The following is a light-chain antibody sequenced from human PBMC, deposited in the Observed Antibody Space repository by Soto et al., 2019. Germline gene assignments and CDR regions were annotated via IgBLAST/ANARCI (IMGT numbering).Light chain of an antibody. J-gene: IGLJ1*01. CDR1: SSDVGAFNY. CDR3: CSYAGTYTFV. CDR2: DVS. Sequence: QSALAQPRSVSGSPGQSVIISCTGTSSDVGAFNYVSWYQHHPGKAPKLMIYDVSKRPSGVPARFSGSKSSNTASLTISGLQAEDEADYFCCSYAGTYTFVFGTGTKVTVL. V-gene: IGLV2-11*01.